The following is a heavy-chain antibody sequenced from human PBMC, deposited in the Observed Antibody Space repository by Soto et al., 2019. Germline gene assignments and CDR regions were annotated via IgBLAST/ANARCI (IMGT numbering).Heavy chain of an antibody. D-gene: IGHD4-17*01. CDR1: GFTFSSYA. Sequence: EVQLLESGGGLVQPGGSLRLSCAASGFTFSSYAMSWVRQAPGKVLEWVSAMSGSGGSTYYADSVKGRFTISRDNSKNTLYVQMNSLRAEDTAVYFCAKDVSYDYGDYAGDAFDIWGQGTMVTVSS. CDR3: AKDVSYDYGDYAGDAFDI. V-gene: IGHV3-23*01. CDR2: MSGSGGST. J-gene: IGHJ3*02.